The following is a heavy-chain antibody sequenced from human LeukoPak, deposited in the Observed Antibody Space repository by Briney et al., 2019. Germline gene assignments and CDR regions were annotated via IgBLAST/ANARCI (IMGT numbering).Heavy chain of an antibody. CDR3: ARGYDYVWGRD. J-gene: IGHJ4*02. V-gene: IGHV4-61*02. D-gene: IGHD3-16*01. CDR2: IYTSGST. CDR1: SGSISSGSYY. Sequence: SETLSLTCTVSSGSISSGSYYWSWIRQPAGKGLEWIGRIYTSGSTNYNPSLKSRVTISVDTSKNQFSLKLSSVTAADTAVYYCARGYDYVWGRDWGQGTLVTVSS.